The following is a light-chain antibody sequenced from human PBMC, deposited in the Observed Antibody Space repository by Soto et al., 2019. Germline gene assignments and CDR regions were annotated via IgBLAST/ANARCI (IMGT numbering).Light chain of an antibody. CDR1: QTITRW. V-gene: IGKV1-5*01. Sequence: DIQRTQSPSTLSASVGDRVTITCRASQTITRWMAWYHQKPVKAHTLLIYDASTLQSGVPLSFSGSGSGTSFTLTISSLQREAFATYYCQQLLSYPITFGQGTGLE. CDR3: QQLLSYPIT. J-gene: IGKJ5*01. CDR2: DAS.